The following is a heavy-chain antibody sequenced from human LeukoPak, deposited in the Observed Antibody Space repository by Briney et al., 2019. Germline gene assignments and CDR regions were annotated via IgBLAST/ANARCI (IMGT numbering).Heavy chain of an antibody. Sequence: SETLSLTCTVSGGSISSYYWSWIRQPPGKGLECIGYIYYSGSTNYNPSLKSRVTISVDTSKNQFSLKLRSVTAADTAVYYCARKRFGANWFDPWGQGTLVTVSS. J-gene: IGHJ5*02. CDR1: GGSISSYY. CDR2: IYYSGST. V-gene: IGHV4-59*01. D-gene: IGHD3-10*01. CDR3: ARKRFGANWFDP.